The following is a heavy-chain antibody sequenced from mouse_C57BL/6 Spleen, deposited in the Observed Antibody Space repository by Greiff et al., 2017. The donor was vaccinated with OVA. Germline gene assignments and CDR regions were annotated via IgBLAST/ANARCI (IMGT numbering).Heavy chain of an antibody. CDR3: ARHEGSGYYFDY. D-gene: IGHD3-2*02. V-gene: IGHV5-6*02. CDR1: GFTFSSYG. J-gene: IGHJ2*01. Sequence: DVKLVESGGDLVKPGGSLKLSCAASGFTFSSYGMSWVRQTPDKRLEWVATISSGGSYTYYPDSVKGRFTISRDNAKNTLYLQMSSLKSEDTAMYYCARHEGSGYYFDYWGQGTTLTVSS. CDR2: ISSGGSYT.